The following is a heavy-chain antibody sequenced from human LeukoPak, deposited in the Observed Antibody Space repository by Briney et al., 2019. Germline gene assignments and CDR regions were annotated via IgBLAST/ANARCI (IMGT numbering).Heavy chain of an antibody. V-gene: IGHV4-38-2*02. Sequence: PSETLSLTCTVSGYSISSGYYWGWIRQPPGKGLEWIGSIYNSGSTSYNPSLKSRVTMSVDTSKNQFSLKLTSVTAADTAVYYCARGRYFAYWSQGTLVTVSS. CDR2: IYNSGST. CDR3: ARGRYFAY. CDR1: GYSISSGYY. J-gene: IGHJ4*02.